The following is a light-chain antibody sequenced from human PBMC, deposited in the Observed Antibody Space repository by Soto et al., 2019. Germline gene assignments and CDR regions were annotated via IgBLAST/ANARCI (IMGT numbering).Light chain of an antibody. Sequence: QSALTQPASVSESPGQSITISCTGSSSDVGGYKYVSWYQQHPGKAPKLLIYDVTNRPSGVSNRFSGSKSGYTASLTISGLQSEDEADYYCRSYTIFKTLVFGTVTKVTVL. J-gene: IGLJ1*01. CDR1: SSDVGGYKY. CDR3: RSYTIFKTLV. V-gene: IGLV2-14*01. CDR2: DVT.